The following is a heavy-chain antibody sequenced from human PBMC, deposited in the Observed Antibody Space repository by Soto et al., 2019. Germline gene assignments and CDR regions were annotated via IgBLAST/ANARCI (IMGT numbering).Heavy chain of an antibody. J-gene: IGHJ3*02. V-gene: IGHV1-8*01. CDR3: ARDHYGDYVNPFDI. CDR1: GYTFTSYD. Sequence: ASVKVSCKASGYTFTSYDINWVRQATGQGLEWMGWMNPNSGNTGYAQKFQGRVTMTRNTSISTAYMELSSLRSEDTAVYYCARDHYGDYVNPFDIWGQGTMVTVSS. CDR2: MNPNSGNT. D-gene: IGHD4-17*01.